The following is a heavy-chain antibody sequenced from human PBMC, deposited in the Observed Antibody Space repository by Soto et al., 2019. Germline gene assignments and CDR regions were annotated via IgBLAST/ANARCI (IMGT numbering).Heavy chain of an antibody. CDR1: GFPFSSYS. D-gene: IGHD3-10*01. Sequence: GGSLRLSCAAAGFPFSSYSMNWVRQAPGKGLEWISYISSSSSTMYYADSVKGRFTVSRDNAKNSLSLQMNSLRAEDTAVYYCARPTFFFGSGSYSANAYAMDVWGQGTTVTVSS. CDR2: ISSSSSTM. V-gene: IGHV3-48*01. CDR3: ARPTFFFGSGSYSANAYAMDV. J-gene: IGHJ6*02.